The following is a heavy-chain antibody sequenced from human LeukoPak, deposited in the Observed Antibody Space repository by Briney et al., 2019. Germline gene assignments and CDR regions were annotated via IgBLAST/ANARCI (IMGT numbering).Heavy chain of an antibody. CDR3: AREDGYNFYY. D-gene: IGHD5-24*01. V-gene: IGHV3-21*01. CDR2: ISGSSSYI. CDR1: GFTFSSYS. Sequence: GGSLRLSCAASGFTFSSYSMNWVRQAPGKGLEWVSSISGSSSYIYYADSVKGRFTISRDNAKKSLYLQMSSLRGEDTAVYYCAREDGYNFYYWGQGTLVTVSS. J-gene: IGHJ4*02.